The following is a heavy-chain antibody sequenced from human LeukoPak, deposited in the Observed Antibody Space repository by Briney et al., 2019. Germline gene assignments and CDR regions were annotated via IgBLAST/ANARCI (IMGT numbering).Heavy chain of an antibody. CDR2: IIPIFGTA. Sequence: SVKVSCKASGYTFTTYSMNWVRQAPGQGLEWMGGIIPIFGTANYAQKFQGRVTITADKSTSTAYMELSSLRSEDTAVYYCARGPPTTVTTHYYYMGVWGKGTTVTVSS. V-gene: IGHV1-69*06. CDR1: GYTFTTYS. D-gene: IGHD4-17*01. CDR3: ARGPPTTVTTHYYYMGV. J-gene: IGHJ6*03.